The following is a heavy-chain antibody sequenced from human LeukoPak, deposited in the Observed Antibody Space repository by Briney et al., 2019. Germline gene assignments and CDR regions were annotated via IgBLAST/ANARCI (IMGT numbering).Heavy chain of an antibody. J-gene: IGHJ4*02. Sequence: GGSLRLSCAASGFTFSSYAMSWVRQAPGKGLEWVSAISGSGGSTYYADSVKGRLTISRDNSKNTLYLQMNSLRAEDTAVYYCAKVPLGSGSYYNDFDYWGQGTLVTVSS. CDR3: AKVPLGSGSYYNDFDY. CDR2: ISGSGGST. D-gene: IGHD3-10*01. CDR1: GFTFSSYA. V-gene: IGHV3-23*01.